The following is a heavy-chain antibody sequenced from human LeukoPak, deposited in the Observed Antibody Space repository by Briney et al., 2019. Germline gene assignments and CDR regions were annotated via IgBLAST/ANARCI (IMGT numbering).Heavy chain of an antibody. CDR1: GYTFTSYD. CDR3: ARGAAPTYYYGSGSYNLAFDY. CDR2: MNPNSGNT. Sequence: GASVKVSCKASGYTFTSYDINWVRQATGQGLEWMGWMNPNSGNTGYAQKFQGRVTMTRNTSISTAYMELSSLRSEDTAVYSCARGAAPTYYYGSGSYNLAFDYWGQGTLVTVSS. D-gene: IGHD3-10*01. V-gene: IGHV1-8*01. J-gene: IGHJ4*02.